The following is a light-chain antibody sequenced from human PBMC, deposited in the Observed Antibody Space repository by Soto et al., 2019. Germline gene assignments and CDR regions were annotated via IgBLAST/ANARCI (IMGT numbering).Light chain of an antibody. CDR2: SAS. J-gene: IGKJ4*01. Sequence: DIQMTQSPSSLSASVGDRVTITGRASQSISSYLNWYQQKPGKAPNLLIYSASKLHSGVPSRFSGSGSGTDFTLIISSLQPEDFATYYCQQSSSNPLTFGGGTRV. CDR1: QSISSY. V-gene: IGKV1-39*01. CDR3: QQSSSNPLT.